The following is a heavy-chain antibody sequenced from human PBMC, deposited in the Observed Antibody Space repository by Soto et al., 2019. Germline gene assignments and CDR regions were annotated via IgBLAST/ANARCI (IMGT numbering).Heavy chain of an antibody. J-gene: IGHJ4*02. V-gene: IGHV4-31*01. CDR3: ASLRGSGPNFFFDY. D-gene: IGHD3-10*01. Sequence: QVQLQESGPGLVKPSQTLSLTCSVSGGSITNGDYYWTWIRQLPGKGLEWIGYIFYNGNAYYTPSLKSPLTISVDTSENQFSLKLTPVTAADTAVYYCASLRGSGPNFFFDYWGQGNLVTVSS. CDR2: IFYNGNA. CDR1: GGSITNGDYY.